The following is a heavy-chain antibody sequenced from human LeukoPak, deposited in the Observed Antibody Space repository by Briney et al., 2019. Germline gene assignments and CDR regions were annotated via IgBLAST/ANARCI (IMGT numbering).Heavy chain of an antibody. J-gene: IGHJ4*02. V-gene: IGHV3-30*02. D-gene: IGHD6-19*01. Sequence: GGSLRLFCAASGFTFRSYGMHWVRQAPGKGLEWVAFIRYDGSNKYYADSVKGRFTISRDNSKNTLYLQMNSLRAEDTAVYYCAKGHYSGWSSFDYWGQGTLVTVSS. CDR3: AKGHYSGWSSFDY. CDR1: GFTFRSYG. CDR2: IRYDGSNK.